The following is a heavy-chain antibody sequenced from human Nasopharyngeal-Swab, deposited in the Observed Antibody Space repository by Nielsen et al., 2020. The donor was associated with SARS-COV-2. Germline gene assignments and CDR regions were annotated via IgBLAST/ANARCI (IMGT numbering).Heavy chain of an antibody. CDR3: AKDKDALLWFGELSDDGMDV. V-gene: IGHV3-9*01. J-gene: IGHJ6*02. D-gene: IGHD3-10*01. Sequence: SLKISCAASGFTFDDYAMHWVRQAPGKGLEWVSGISWNSGSIGYADSVKGRFTISRDNAKNSLYLQMNSLRAEDTALYYCAKDKDALLWFGELSDDGMDVWGQGTTVTVSS. CDR1: GFTFDDYA. CDR2: ISWNSGSI.